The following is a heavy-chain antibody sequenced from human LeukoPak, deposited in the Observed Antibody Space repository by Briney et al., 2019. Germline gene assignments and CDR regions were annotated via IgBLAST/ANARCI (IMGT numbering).Heavy chain of an antibody. V-gene: IGHV3-9*01. CDR3: AKDKGGTSYDFDF. Sequence: GGSLRLSCAVSGFTFDDYAMHWVRQAPGRGLEWVSGISWNSGSIDYADSVKGRFTISRDNAKNSLYLQMNSLRVEDTALYYCAKDKGGTSYDFDFWGQGTLVTVSS. D-gene: IGHD5-12*01. J-gene: IGHJ4*02. CDR1: GFTFDDYA. CDR2: ISWNSGSI.